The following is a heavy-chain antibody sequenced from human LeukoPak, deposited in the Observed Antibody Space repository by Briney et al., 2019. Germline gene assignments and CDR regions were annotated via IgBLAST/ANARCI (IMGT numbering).Heavy chain of an antibody. J-gene: IGHJ6*03. CDR3: AKGSAPPYYYYYYMDV. V-gene: IGHV3-30*02. Sequence: GGSLRLSCAASGFTFSSYGMHWVRQAPGKGLEWVAFIRYDGSNKYYADSVKGRFTISTDNSKNTLYLQMNSLRAEDTAVYYCAKGSAPPYYYYYYMDVWGKGTTVTVSS. CDR2: IRYDGSNK. CDR1: GFTFSSYG.